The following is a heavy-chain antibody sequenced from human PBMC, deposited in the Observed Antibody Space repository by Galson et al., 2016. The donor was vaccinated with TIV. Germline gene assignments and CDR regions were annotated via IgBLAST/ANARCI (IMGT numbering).Heavy chain of an antibody. V-gene: IGHV1-24*01. Sequence: SVKVSCKVSKYTLTELSMHWVRQAPGKGLEWMGGFDPEQGKTIYAQKFQGRVTMTEDTSTDTAFLELSSLSSEDTAVYYCASVAWFPGLSLDNWGQGTLVIVSS. CDR1: KYTLTELS. J-gene: IGHJ4*02. CDR2: FDPEQGKT. CDR3: ASVAWFPGLSLDN. D-gene: IGHD2/OR15-2a*01.